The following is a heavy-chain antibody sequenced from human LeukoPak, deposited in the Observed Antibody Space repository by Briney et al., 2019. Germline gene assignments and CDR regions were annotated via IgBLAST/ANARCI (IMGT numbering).Heavy chain of an antibody. Sequence: GGSLRLSCAASGFFVSNNYMSWVRQAPGKGLEWVSGINWNGGSTGYADSVKGRFTISRDNAKNSLYLQMNSLRAEDTALYYCARDDYNYFAWDWGQGALVTVSS. CDR2: INWNGGST. CDR3: ARDDYNYFAWD. D-gene: IGHD5-24*01. V-gene: IGHV3-20*04. J-gene: IGHJ4*02. CDR1: GFFVSNNY.